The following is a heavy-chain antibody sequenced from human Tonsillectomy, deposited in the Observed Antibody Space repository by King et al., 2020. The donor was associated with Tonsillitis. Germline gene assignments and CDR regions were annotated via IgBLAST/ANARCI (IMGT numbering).Heavy chain of an antibody. Sequence: VQLVESGGGLVQPGRSLRLSCAASGFTFDDYAMHWVRQAPGKGLEWVSGISWSSDNIAYADSVKGRFTISRDNAKNSLYLQMNSLRAEDTALYYCAKVNLIRAFDIWGQGTTVTVSS. D-gene: IGHD2-8*01. CDR2: ISWSSDNI. CDR3: AKVNLIRAFDI. V-gene: IGHV3-9*01. CDR1: GFTFDDYA. J-gene: IGHJ3*02.